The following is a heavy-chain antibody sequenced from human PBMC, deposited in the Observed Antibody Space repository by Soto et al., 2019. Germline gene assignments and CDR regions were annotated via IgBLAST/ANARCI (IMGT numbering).Heavy chain of an antibody. V-gene: IGHV3-48*02. J-gene: IGHJ6*02. Sequence: PGGSLRLSCAASGFTFTSYSMNWVRQAPGKGLEWVSYISSSSSTIYYADSVKGRFSISRDNAKNSLYLQMNSLRDEDTAVYYCARDLDYGDYDPSGNYYYYYGMDVWGHGTTVTVSS. CDR3: ARDLDYGDYDPSGNYYYYYGMDV. D-gene: IGHD4-17*01. CDR2: ISSSSSTI. CDR1: GFTFTSYS.